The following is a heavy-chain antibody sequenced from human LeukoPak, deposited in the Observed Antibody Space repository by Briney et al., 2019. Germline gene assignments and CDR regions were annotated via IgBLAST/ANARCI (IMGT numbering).Heavy chain of an antibody. CDR1: GFTFSSYS. Sequence: GSLRLSCAASGFTFSSYSMDWVRQAPGKGLEWVSSISSSSSYIYYADSVKGRFTISRDNAKNSLYLQMNSLRAEDTAVYYCARDPYYYDSSGYPDYWGQGTLVTVSS. CDR2: ISSSSSYI. CDR3: ARDPYYYDSSGYPDY. V-gene: IGHV3-21*04. D-gene: IGHD3-22*01. J-gene: IGHJ4*02.